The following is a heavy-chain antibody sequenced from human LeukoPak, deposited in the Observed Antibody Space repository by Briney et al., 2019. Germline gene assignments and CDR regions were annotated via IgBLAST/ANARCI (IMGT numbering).Heavy chain of an antibody. CDR3: ASRQYCSSTSCEGDYYYYHMDV. CDR2: MNPNSGNT. J-gene: IGHJ6*03. CDR1: GYTFTSYD. D-gene: IGHD2-2*01. Sequence: GASVKVSCKASGYTFTSYDINWVRQATGQGLEWMGWMNPNSGNTGYAQKFQGRVTMTRNTSISTACMELSSLRSEDTAVYYCASRQYCSSTSCEGDYYYYHMDVRGKGTTVTVSS. V-gene: IGHV1-8*01.